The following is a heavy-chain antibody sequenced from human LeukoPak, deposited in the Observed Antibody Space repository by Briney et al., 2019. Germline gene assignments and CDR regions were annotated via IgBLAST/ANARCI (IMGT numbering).Heavy chain of an antibody. CDR2: INPNSGGT. D-gene: IGHD4-17*01. CDR3: ARDRGSGDETTVTPFDY. V-gene: IGHV1-2*02. CDR1: GYTFTGYY. Sequence: ASVKVSCKASGYTFTGYYMHWVRQAPGQGLEWMGWINPNSGGTNYAQKFQGRVTMTRDTSISTAYMELSRLRSDDTAVYYCARDRGSGDETTVTPFDYWGQGTLVTVSS. J-gene: IGHJ4*02.